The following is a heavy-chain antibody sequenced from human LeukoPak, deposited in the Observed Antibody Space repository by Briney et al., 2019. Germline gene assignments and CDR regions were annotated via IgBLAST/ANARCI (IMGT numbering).Heavy chain of an antibody. CDR1: GFTVSSNY. D-gene: IGHD2-2*01. Sequence: GGSLRLSCAASGFTVSSNYMSWVRQAPGKGLEWVSVIYSGGSTYYADSVKGRFTISRDNSKNTLYLQMNSLRAEDTAVYYCAKDLPPLYCSSTSCSPFDAFDIWGQGTMVTVSS. CDR3: AKDLPPLYCSSTSCSPFDAFDI. V-gene: IGHV3-53*05. J-gene: IGHJ3*02. CDR2: IYSGGST.